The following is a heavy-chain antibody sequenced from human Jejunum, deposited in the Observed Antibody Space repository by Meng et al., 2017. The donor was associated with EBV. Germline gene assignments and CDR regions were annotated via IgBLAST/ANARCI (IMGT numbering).Heavy chain of an antibody. CDR3: ARGTVTFDY. V-gene: IGHV4-59*01. CDR2: VYHSGST. D-gene: IGHD4-17*01. CDR1: GGSITNYH. Sequence: QVRLQESGPGLAKPSETLSLTCTVSGGSITNYHWTWIRQSPGRGLEWLGYVYHSGSTNYNPSFKSRVTISADTSKNQFSLRLSSVTAADTAVYYCARGTVTFDYWGQGKLVTVSS. J-gene: IGHJ4*02.